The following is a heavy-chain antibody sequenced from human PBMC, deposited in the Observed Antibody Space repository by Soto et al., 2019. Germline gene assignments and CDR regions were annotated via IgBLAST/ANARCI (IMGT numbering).Heavy chain of an antibody. V-gene: IGHV1-18*01. CDR3: ARGGRSVSYPIDY. CDR1: GYTFTGXL. J-gene: IGHJ4*02. Sequence: GASVKVSCKASGYTFTGXLITWVRQAPGQGLEWMGWISAYNGNTNYAQNLQGRVTMTTDTSTSTAYMELRSLRSDDTAVYYCARGGRSVSYPIDYWGQGALVTVSS. D-gene: IGHD3-10*01. CDR2: ISAYNGNT.